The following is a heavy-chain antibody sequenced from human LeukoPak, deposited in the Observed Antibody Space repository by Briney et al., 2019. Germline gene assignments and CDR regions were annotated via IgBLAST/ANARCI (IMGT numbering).Heavy chain of an antibody. D-gene: IGHD2-15*01. CDR3: ARDRSDSLRDYGMDV. J-gene: IGHJ6*02. CDR2: ISSSGTTI. Sequence: GGSLRLSCAASGFTFSSYEMNWVRQAPGKGLEWISYISSSGTTIYYADSVKGRFTISRDNAKNSLYLQMNSLRAEDTALYYCARDRSDSLRDYGMDVWGQGTTVTVSS. V-gene: IGHV3-48*03. CDR1: GFTFSSYE.